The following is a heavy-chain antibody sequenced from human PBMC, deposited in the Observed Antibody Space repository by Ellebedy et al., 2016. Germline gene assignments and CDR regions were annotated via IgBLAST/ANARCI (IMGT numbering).Heavy chain of an antibody. J-gene: IGHJ3*02. Sequence: GESLKISCAASGFTFSNAWMSWVRQAPGKGLEWVGRIKSKTDGGTTDYAAPVKGRFTISRDDSKNTLYLQMNSLKTEDTAVYYCTTAGLNDAFEIWGQGTMVTVSS. V-gene: IGHV3-15*01. CDR3: TTAGLNDAFEI. CDR1: GFTFSNAW. CDR2: IKSKTDGGTT.